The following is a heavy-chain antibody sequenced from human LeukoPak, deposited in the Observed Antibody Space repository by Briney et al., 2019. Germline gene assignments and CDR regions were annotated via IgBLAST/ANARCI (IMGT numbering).Heavy chain of an antibody. CDR2: INWNGGST. CDR3: ARDSPPYRKSTVLSHFDY. Sequence: GGSLRLSCAASGFTFDDYAMHWVRQAPGEGLEWVSGINWNGGSTGYADSVKGRFTISRDNAKNSLYLQMNSLRAEDTALYYCARDSPPYRKSTVLSHFDYWGQGTLVTVSS. CDR1: GFTFDDYA. J-gene: IGHJ4*02. V-gene: IGHV3-20*04. D-gene: IGHD4-17*01.